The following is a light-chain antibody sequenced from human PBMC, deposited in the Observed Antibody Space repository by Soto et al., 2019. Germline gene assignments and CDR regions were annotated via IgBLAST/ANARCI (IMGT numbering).Light chain of an antibody. V-gene: IGKV1-5*01. CDR2: DAS. J-gene: IGKJ3*01. Sequence: DIHMTQSPSTLSASVGDRVTISCRASQNIFTYLAWYQQKPGKAPKLLIFDASTLQSGVPPRFSGSGSGTEFTLTISSPQPDDFATYYCQHYTLYSASFGPGTKVDIK. CDR1: QNIFTY. CDR3: QHYTLYSAS.